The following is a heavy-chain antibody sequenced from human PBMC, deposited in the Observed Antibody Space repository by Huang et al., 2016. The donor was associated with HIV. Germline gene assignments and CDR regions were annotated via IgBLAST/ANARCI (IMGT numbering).Heavy chain of an antibody. D-gene: IGHD3-10*01. J-gene: IGHJ4*02. CDR1: GGSIRSDNYY. CDR2: IYYSGST. Sequence: QLQLQESGPGLVKPSETLSLTCTVSGGSIRSDNYYWGWIRQPPGKGLGWIGSIYYSGSTCYNPSLKRRVTITVDTSKNHFSLRMRAVTAADTAVYYCARLPGSITMIRGVITDPYWGQGTLVTVSS. CDR3: ARLPGSITMIRGVITDPY. V-gene: IGHV4-39*02.